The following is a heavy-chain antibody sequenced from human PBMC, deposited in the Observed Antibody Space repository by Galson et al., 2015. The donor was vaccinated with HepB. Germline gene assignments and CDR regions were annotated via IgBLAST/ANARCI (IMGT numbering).Heavy chain of an antibody. CDR2: VYSGGST. J-gene: IGHJ6*02. CDR3: ARERPSLRLPDYGMDV. V-gene: IGHV3-53*01. CDR1: GFTVSSNY. Sequence: SLRLSCAASGFTVSSNYMSWVRQAPGKGLEWVSVVYSGGSTYCADSVKGRFTISRDNSKNTLYLQMNSLRAEDTAVYYCARERPSLRLPDYGMDVWGQGTTVTVSS. D-gene: IGHD2-21*02.